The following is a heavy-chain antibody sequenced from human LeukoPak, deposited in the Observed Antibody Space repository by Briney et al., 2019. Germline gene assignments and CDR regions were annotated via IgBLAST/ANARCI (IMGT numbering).Heavy chain of an antibody. J-gene: IGHJ4*02. V-gene: IGHV3-21*01. Sequence: GGSLRLSCAASGFTFSSYSMNWVRQAPGKGLEWVSSISSSSSYIYYADSVKGRFTISRDNAKNSLYLQTNSLRAEDTAVYYCATSSGWSDYWGQGTLVTVSS. D-gene: IGHD6-19*01. CDR2: ISSSSSYI. CDR3: ATSSGWSDY. CDR1: GFTFSSYS.